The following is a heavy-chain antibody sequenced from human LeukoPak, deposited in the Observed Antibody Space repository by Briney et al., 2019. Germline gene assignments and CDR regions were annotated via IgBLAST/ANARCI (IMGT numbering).Heavy chain of an antibody. CDR3: ARDGIAVAGKDY. CDR2: IYSGGST. V-gene: IGHV3-66*01. CDR1: GFTVSSNY. D-gene: IGHD6-19*01. Sequence: GGSLRLSCAASGFTVSSNYMSWVRQAPGKGLEWVSVIYSGGSTYYADSVKGRFTISRDNSKNTLYLQMNSLRAEDTAVYYCARDGIAVAGKDYWGQGTLVTVSS. J-gene: IGHJ4*02.